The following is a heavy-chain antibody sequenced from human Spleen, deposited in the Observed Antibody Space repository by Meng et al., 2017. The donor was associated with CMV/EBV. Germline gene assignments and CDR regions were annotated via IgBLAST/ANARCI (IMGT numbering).Heavy chain of an antibody. V-gene: IGHV3-30-3*01. CDR3: ARSNIAARNYYYYGMDV. J-gene: IGHJ6*02. CDR1: GFTFSNYA. CDR2: ISYDGSNK. D-gene: IGHD6-6*01. Sequence: LKISCAASGFTFSNYAMHWVRQAPGKGLEWVAIISYDGSNKYYPDSVKGRFTISRDNSKNTLYLQMNSLRAEDTAVYFCARSNIAARNYYYYGMDVWGQGTTVTVSS.